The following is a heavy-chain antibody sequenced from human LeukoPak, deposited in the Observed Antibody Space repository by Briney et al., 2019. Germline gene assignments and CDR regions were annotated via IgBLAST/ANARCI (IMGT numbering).Heavy chain of an antibody. CDR1: GYTFTSCG. J-gene: IGHJ4*02. CDR3: ARGRLYYYDRGPVGY. D-gene: IGHD3-22*01. Sequence: ASVKVSCKASGYTFTSCGISWVRQAPGQGLEWMGWISAYNGNTNYAQKLQGRVTMTTDTSTSTAYMELRSLRSDDTAVYYCARGRLYYYDRGPVGYWGQGTLVTVSS. V-gene: IGHV1-18*01. CDR2: ISAYNGNT.